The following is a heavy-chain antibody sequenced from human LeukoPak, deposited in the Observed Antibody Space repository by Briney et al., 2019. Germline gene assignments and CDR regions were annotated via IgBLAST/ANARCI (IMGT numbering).Heavy chain of an antibody. CDR1: GFSITTGYY. CDR3: ARDSGGIFTLGSGFDP. D-gene: IGHD2-15*01. J-gene: IGHJ5*02. V-gene: IGHV4-38-2*02. CDR2: VFRIGSS. Sequence: SETLSLTCTVSGFSITTGYYWAWIRQPPGEGLEWVGTVFRIGSSYYNPSLETRVTISVDTSKNQFSLKLTSVTAADTAVYYCARDSGGIFTLGSGFDPWGQGTLVTVSS.